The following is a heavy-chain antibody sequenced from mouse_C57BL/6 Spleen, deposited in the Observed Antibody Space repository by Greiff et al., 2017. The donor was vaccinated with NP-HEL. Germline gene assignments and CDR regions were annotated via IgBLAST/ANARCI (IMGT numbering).Heavy chain of an antibody. V-gene: IGHV5-9*01. J-gene: IGHJ3*01. Sequence: EVQGVESGGGLVKPGGSLKLSCAASGFTFSSYTMSWVRQTPEKRLAWVATISGGGGNTYYPDSVKGRFTISRDNAKNTLYLQMSSLRSEDTALYYCARHAYSNWAWFAYWGQGTLVTVSA. D-gene: IGHD2-5*01. CDR1: GFTFSSYT. CDR3: ARHAYSNWAWFAY. CDR2: ISGGGGNT.